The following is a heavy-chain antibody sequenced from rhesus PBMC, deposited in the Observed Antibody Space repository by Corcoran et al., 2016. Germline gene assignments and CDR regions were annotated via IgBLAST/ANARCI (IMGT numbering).Heavy chain of an antibody. CDR3: ARDWGDDY. D-gene: IGHD3-34*01. CDR2: ISGSMGST. V-gene: IGHV4-65*01. CDR1: GGPISSSNG. Sequence: QVQLQKSGPGLVKPSETLSLTCAVSGGPISSSNGGSGIRQPPGKGREGIGYISGSMGSTSDNPSLKSRVTISTDTSKNQFSLKLSSVTAADTAVYYCARDWGDDYWGQGVLVTVSS. J-gene: IGHJ4*01.